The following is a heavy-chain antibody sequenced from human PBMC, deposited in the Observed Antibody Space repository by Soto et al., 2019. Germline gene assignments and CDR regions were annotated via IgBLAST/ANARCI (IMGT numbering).Heavy chain of an antibody. V-gene: IGHV3-30*18. CDR1: GFTFSSYG. CDR2: ISYDGSNK. D-gene: IGHD6-19*01. Sequence: QVQLVESGGGVVQPGRSLRLSCAASGFTFSSYGMHWVRQAPGKGLEWVAVISYDGSNKYYADSVKGRFTISRDNSKNTLSLQMNSLRAEDTAVYYCAKDHEQWLVRPVDYWGQGTLVTVSS. CDR3: AKDHEQWLVRPVDY. J-gene: IGHJ4*02.